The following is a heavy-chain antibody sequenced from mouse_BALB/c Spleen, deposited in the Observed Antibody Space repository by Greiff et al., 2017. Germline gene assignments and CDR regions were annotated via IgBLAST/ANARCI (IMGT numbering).Heavy chain of an antibody. D-gene: IGHD2-2*01. CDR2: INPSNGGT. CDR1: GYTFTSYY. J-gene: IGHJ4*01. CDR3: TRPYGYDGYAMDY. Sequence: QVHVKQSGAELVKPGASVKLSCKASGYTFTSYYMYWVKQRPGQGLEWIGEINPSNGGTNFNEKFKSKATLTVDKSSSTAYMQLSSLTSEDSAVYYCTRPYGYDGYAMDYWGQGTSVTVSS. V-gene: IGHV1S81*02.